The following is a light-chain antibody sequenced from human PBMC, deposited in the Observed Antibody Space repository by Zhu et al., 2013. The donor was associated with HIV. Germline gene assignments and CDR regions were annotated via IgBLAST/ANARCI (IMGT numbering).Light chain of an antibody. CDR2: GAS. J-gene: IGKJ4*01. CDR1: QSVRRTC. CDR3: QQYSGSFS. V-gene: IGKV3-20*01. Sequence: EIVLTQSPGTLSLSPGERATLSCRASQSVRRTCLAWYQQKPGQSPRLLIYGASYRSSAFPDRFNASGSATDFTLSILSLEPDDFALYFCQQYSGSFSFGGGTRV.